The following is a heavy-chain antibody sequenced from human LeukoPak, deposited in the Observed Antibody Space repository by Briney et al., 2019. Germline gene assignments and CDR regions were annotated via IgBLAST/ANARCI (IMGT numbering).Heavy chain of an antibody. V-gene: IGHV4-34*01. Sequence: SETLSLTCAVYGGSFSGYYWSWILQPPGKGLEWIGEINHSGSTNYNPSLKSRVTISVDTSKNQFSLKLSSVTAADTAVYYCARESMENAFDIWGQGTMVTVSS. J-gene: IGHJ3*02. CDR2: INHSGST. CDR3: ARESMENAFDI. D-gene: IGHD2-8*01. CDR1: GGSFSGYY.